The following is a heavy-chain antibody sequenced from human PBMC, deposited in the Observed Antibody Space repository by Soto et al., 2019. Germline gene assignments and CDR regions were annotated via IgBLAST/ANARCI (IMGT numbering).Heavy chain of an antibody. V-gene: IGHV4-30-4*01. CDR1: GGSINSGDYY. J-gene: IGHJ5*02. D-gene: IGHD3-3*01. Sequence: PSETLSLTXTVSGGSINSGDYYWSWLRQPPGKGLEWLGYIYYSGSTYNSPSVTGRFSMSIDMSKNQFSLKLKSVTAADTAVYHCARDLRGYDFWSGYQGWFDPWGQGTLVTVSS. CDR3: ARDLRGYDFWSGYQGWFDP. CDR2: IYYSGST.